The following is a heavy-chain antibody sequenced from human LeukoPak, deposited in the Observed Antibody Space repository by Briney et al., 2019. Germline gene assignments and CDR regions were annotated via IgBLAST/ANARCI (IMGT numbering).Heavy chain of an antibody. D-gene: IGHD3-16*01. CDR3: ARVNLGGVSLYYYYMDV. CDR1: GYTFTGYY. V-gene: IGHV1-2*02. J-gene: IGHJ6*03. CDR2: INPNSGGT. Sequence: ASVKVSCKASGYTFTGYYMHWVRQAPGQGLEWMGWINPNSGGTNYAQKFQGRVTMTRDTSISTAYMELSSLRSEDTAVYYCARVNLGGVSLYYYYMDVWGKGTTVTVSS.